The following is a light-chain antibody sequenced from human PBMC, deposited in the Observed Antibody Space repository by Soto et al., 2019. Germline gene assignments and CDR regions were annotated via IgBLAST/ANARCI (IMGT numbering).Light chain of an antibody. CDR3: QQSGSSPPYT. J-gene: IGKJ2*01. CDR2: GAS. Sequence: EIGLTQSPGTLSLSPGERATLSCRASQSVSSSYLAWYQQKPGQAPRLLIYGASSRATGIPDRFSGSGSGTDFTLTISRLEPEDFAVYYCQQSGSSPPYTFGQGTEREIK. V-gene: IGKV3-20*01. CDR1: QSVSSSY.